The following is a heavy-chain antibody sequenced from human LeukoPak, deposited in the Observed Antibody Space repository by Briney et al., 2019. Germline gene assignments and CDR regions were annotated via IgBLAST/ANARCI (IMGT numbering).Heavy chain of an antibody. CDR1: GLSLSNYA. CDR2: ISYDGSNK. D-gene: IGHD3-22*01. CDR3: ARDGVESSGYVFDH. J-gene: IGHJ4*02. Sequence: GGSLSLSCAASGLSLSNYALHWVRQAPGKGLEWVALISYDGSNKYYADSGKGRFTISRDNSKNTLYLQMNSMRAEDRAVYYCARDGVESSGYVFDHWGEGTLLSVPS. V-gene: IGHV3-30-3*01.